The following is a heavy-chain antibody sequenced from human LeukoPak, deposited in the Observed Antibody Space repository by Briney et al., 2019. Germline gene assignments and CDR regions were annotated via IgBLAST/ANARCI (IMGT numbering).Heavy chain of an antibody. Sequence: SETLSLTCNVSGGSISGSTYYWGWIRQPPGKGLEWIGSLYYSGNTYYNPSLMGRVTISADTSKNQFSLRLSSVTAADTSVYYCARGRMGGGITIFGVVINGWFDPWGQGTLVTVSS. CDR1: GGSISGSTYY. D-gene: IGHD3-3*01. CDR3: ARGRMGGGITIFGVVINGWFDP. J-gene: IGHJ5*02. V-gene: IGHV4-39*01. CDR2: LYYSGNT.